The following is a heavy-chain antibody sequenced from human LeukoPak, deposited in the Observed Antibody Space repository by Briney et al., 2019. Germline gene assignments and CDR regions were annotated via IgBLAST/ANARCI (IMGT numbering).Heavy chain of an antibody. Sequence: QPGGSLRLSCAASGFTFSSYSMNWVRQAPGKGLEWVSYISSSSSTIYYADSVKGRFTISRDNAKNSLYLQMNSLRAEDTAVYYCARVYSSGCPDLWGRGTLVTVSS. D-gene: IGHD3-22*01. CDR3: ARVYSSGCPDL. CDR2: ISSSSSTI. J-gene: IGHJ2*01. V-gene: IGHV3-48*01. CDR1: GFTFSSYS.